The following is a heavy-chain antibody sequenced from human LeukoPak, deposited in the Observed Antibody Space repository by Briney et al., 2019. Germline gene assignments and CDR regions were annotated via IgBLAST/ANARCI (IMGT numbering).Heavy chain of an antibody. CDR3: ARPYSSDWYGWFDP. Sequence: GGSLRLSCAASGFTFSSYWMTWVRQAPGKGLEWVANIKQDGSEKYYVHSVKGRFTISRDNAKNSLYLQMNSQRAEDTAVYYCARPYSSDWYGWFDPWGQGTLVTVSS. D-gene: IGHD6-13*01. J-gene: IGHJ5*02. CDR2: IKQDGSEK. CDR1: GFTFSSYW. V-gene: IGHV3-7*04.